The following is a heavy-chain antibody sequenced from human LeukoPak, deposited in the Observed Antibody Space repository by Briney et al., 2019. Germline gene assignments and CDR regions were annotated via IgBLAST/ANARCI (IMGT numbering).Heavy chain of an antibody. CDR3: AEDTSRPRLVAVPGD. V-gene: IGHV3-30*18. J-gene: IGHJ4*02. CDR2: ISYDGNSK. Sequence: SGGSLRLSCAASGFNFSNHAIHWVRQAPGKGLEWVALISYDGNSKHFADSVKGRFAISRDNSKNTLYLQMSRVTTDDTAMYYCAEDTSRPRLVAVPGDWGQGTLVTVSS. CDR1: GFNFSNHA. D-gene: IGHD6-19*01.